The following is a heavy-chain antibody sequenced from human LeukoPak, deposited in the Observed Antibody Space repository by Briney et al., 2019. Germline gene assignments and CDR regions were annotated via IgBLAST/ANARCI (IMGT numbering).Heavy chain of an antibody. Sequence: GRSLRLSCAASGFTFDDYAMHWVRQAPGKGLEWVSGISWNSGSIDYADSVKGRFTISRDNAKNSLYLQMNSLRAEDTALYYCASSSGWYTDWGQGTLVTVSS. CDR1: GFTFDDYA. CDR3: ASSSGWYTD. CDR2: ISWNSGSI. D-gene: IGHD6-19*01. V-gene: IGHV3-9*01. J-gene: IGHJ4*02.